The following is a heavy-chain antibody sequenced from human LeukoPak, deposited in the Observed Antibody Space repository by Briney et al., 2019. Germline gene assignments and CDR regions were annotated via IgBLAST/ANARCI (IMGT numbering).Heavy chain of an antibody. CDR1: GFTFSSYW. CDR3: AKDIRRGENYGYDQFAY. CDR2: IKQDGSEK. V-gene: IGHV3-7*04. Sequence: GGSLRLSCAASGFTFSSYWMSWVRQAPGKGLEWVANIKQDGSEKYYADSVKGRFTISRDNSKNTLYLQMNSLRAEDTALYSCAKDIRRGENYGYDQFAYWGQGTLVTVSS. D-gene: IGHD5-18*01. J-gene: IGHJ4*02.